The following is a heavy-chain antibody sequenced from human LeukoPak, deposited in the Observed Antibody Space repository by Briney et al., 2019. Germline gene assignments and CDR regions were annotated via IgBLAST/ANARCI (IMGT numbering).Heavy chain of an antibody. V-gene: IGHV1-8*01. CDR2: MNPNSGNT. Sequence: ASVKVSCKASGYTFTSYDINWVRQATGQGLEWMGWMNPNSGNTGYAQKLQGRVTMTTDTSTSTAYMELRSLRSDDTAVYSCARAIGAAGSDYYYMDVWGKGTTVTVSS. CDR3: ARAIGAAGSDYYYMDV. D-gene: IGHD6-13*01. CDR1: GYTFTSYD. J-gene: IGHJ6*03.